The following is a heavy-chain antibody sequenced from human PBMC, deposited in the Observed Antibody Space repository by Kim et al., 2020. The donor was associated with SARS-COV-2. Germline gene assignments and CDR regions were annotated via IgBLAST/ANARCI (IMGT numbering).Heavy chain of an antibody. D-gene: IGHD1-1*01. V-gene: IGHV4-34*04. Sequence: SETLSLTCAVYGGPFRGYYWSWFRQPPGKGLEWFGEINHNGGPNNTPYPKTRGTIFANTPNNHSSQMLLTVTAVTTAVTYCASGERGEGRPMYIYNY. J-gene: IGHJ6*01. CDR2: INHNGGP. CDR3: ASGERGEGRPMYIYNY. CDR1: GGPFRGYY.